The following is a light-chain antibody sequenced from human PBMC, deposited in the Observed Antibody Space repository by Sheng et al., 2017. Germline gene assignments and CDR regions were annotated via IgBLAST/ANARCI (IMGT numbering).Light chain of an antibody. CDR3: QQYDNLPREALT. V-gene: IGKV1-27*01. CDR1: QDISIY. CDR2: AAS. Sequence: DIQMTQSPSSLSASVGDRVTIACRASQDISIYLAWYQQKPGKVPRPLIYAASSLQSGVPSRFSGSGSGTDFTLTISSLQPEDVATYYCQQYDNLPREALTFGPGTKVDIK. J-gene: IGKJ3*01.